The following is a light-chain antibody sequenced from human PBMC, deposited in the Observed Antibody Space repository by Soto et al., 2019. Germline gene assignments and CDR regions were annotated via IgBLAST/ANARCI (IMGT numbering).Light chain of an antibody. CDR3: QQYNNWPRT. V-gene: IGKV3-15*01. J-gene: IGKJ1*01. Sequence: EMVMTQSPATLSVSPGERATLSCRASQSFSSDLAWYHQKPGQAPRLLIYGASTRATGIPARFSGSGSGTEFTLTINSLQSEDFAVYYCQQYNNWPRTFGQGTKVDIK. CDR1: QSFSSD. CDR2: GAS.